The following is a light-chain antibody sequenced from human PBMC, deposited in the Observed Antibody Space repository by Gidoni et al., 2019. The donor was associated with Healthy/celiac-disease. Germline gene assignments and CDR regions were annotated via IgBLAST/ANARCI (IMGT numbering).Light chain of an antibody. CDR2: AAS. Sequence: AIRMTQSPSSFSASTGDRVTSTCQASQGISSYLSWYQQKPGKAPKLLIYAASTLQSGVPSRFSGSGAGTDFTLTISCLQSEDFATYYCQQYYSYPRTFGQXTKVEIK. V-gene: IGKV1-8*01. J-gene: IGKJ1*01. CDR1: QGISSY. CDR3: QQYYSYPRT.